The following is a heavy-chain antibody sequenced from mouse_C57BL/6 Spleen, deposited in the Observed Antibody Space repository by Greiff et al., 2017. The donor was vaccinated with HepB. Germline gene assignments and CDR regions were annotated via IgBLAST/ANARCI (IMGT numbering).Heavy chain of an antibody. CDR3: ARERGNAMDY. CDR1: GYAFSSSW. Sequence: VQLQQSGPELVKPGASVKISCKASGYAFSSSWMNWVKQRPGKGLEWIGRIYPGDGDTNYNGKFKGKATLTADKSSSTAYMQLSSLTSEDSAVYFCARERGNAMDYWGQGTSVTVSS. V-gene: IGHV1-82*01. CDR2: IYPGDGDT. J-gene: IGHJ4*01.